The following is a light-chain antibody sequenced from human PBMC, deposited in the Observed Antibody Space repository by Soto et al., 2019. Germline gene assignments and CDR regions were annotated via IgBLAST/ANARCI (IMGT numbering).Light chain of an antibody. CDR1: QSILYSSNNRNY. Sequence: DIVMTQSPDSLAVSLGERATINCRSSQSILYSSNNRNYLAWYQQKPGQPPKLLIYWASTRESGVPDRFSGSGSGTDFTLTNSSLQAEDVAVYYCQHYYETPQAFGQGTKVDLK. CDR2: WAS. J-gene: IGKJ1*01. CDR3: QHYYETPQA. V-gene: IGKV4-1*01.